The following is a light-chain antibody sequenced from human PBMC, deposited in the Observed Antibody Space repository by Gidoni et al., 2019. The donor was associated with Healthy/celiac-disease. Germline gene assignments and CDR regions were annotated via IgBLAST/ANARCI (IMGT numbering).Light chain of an antibody. CDR2: GAS. J-gene: IGKJ5*01. CDR1: QSVSSSY. CDR3: QQYGSSPRIT. V-gene: IGKV3-20*01. Sequence: EIVLTQSPGTLSLSPGERATLSCRASQSVSSSYLACYQQKPGQAPRLLIYGASSRATGIPDRFIGSGSGTDFTLTISRLEPEDFAVYYCQQYGSSPRITFGQGTRLEIK.